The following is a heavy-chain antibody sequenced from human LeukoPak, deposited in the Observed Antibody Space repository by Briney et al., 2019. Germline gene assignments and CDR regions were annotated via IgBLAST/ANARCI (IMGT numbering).Heavy chain of an antibody. CDR3: AAPYSNNYYYYGMDV. J-gene: IGHJ6*02. V-gene: IGHV1-69*13. CDR2: IIPIFGTA. Sequence: VASVKVSCKASGDTFSSYAISWVRQAPGQGLEWMGGIIPIFGTANYAQKFQGRVTITADESTSTAYMELSSLGSEDTAVYYCAAPYSNNYYYYGMDVWGQGTTVTVSS. CDR1: GDTFSSYA. D-gene: IGHD6-13*01.